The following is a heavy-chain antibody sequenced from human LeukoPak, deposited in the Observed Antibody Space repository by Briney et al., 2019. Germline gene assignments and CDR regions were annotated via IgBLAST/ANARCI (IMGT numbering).Heavy chain of an antibody. V-gene: IGHV3-43*01. CDR2: ISWDGGST. D-gene: IGHD3-10*01. J-gene: IGHJ4*02. Sequence: PGGSLRLSCAASGFTFDDYTMHWVRQVPGKGLEWVSLISWDGGSTYYADSVKGRFTISRDNSKNSLYLQMNSLRTEDTALYYCAKENQGYYGSGSYNYWGQGTLVTVSS. CDR1: GFTFDDYT. CDR3: AKENQGYYGSGSYNY.